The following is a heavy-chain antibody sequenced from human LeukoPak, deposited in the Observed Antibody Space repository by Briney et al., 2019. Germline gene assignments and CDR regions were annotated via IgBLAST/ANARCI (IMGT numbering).Heavy chain of an antibody. Sequence: PGRSLRLSCAASGFTFTKYGMHWVRQAPGKGLEWVAVIWYDGSNKYYRDSVKGRFTISRDNSKNTLYLQMNSLRAEDTAAYYCARTYDSSAPFDYWGQGTLVTVSS. D-gene: IGHD3-22*01. CDR3: ARTYDSSAPFDY. CDR2: IWYDGSNK. J-gene: IGHJ4*02. CDR1: GFTFTKYG. V-gene: IGHV3-33*03.